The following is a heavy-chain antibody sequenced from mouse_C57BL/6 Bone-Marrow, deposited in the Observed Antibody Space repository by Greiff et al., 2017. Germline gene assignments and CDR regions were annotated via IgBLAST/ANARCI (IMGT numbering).Heavy chain of an antibody. D-gene: IGHD1-1*01. CDR2: IDPSDSES. CDR1: GYTFTSYW. CDR3: ARRGDYYGSSYLFDY. J-gene: IGHJ2*01. Sequence: QVQLQQPGAELVRPGSSVKLSCKASGYTFTSYWMHWVKQRPIQGLEWIGNIDPSDSESHYNQKFKDKATLTVDKSSSTAYMQLSSLTSEDSAVYYCARRGDYYGSSYLFDYWGQGTTLTVSS. V-gene: IGHV1-52*01.